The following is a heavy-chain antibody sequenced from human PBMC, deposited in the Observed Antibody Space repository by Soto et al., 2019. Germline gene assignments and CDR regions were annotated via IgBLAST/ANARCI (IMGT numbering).Heavy chain of an antibody. J-gene: IGHJ4*02. D-gene: IGHD2-15*01. Sequence: PGGSLRLSCAASGFTSSGYEMNWVRQAPGKGLEWVSYISSSGRTIDYADSVKGRFTISRDNAKNSLYLQMNSLRAEDTAVYYCARNLGGTYHVWGQGTLVTVSS. CDR2: ISSSGRTI. CDR3: ARNLGGTYHV. CDR1: GFTSSGYE. V-gene: IGHV3-48*03.